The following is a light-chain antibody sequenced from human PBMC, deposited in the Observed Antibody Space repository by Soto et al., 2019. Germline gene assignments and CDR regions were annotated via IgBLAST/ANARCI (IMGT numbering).Light chain of an antibody. Sequence: EIVLTQSPGTLSLSPGERATLSCRASQSVSSTYLAWYQQKPGQAPRLLIYDSSSRATGIPDRFSGSGSGTDFTLTISRLEPEDFAVYYCQHYAGSPYTFGQGTKLEIK. CDR1: QSVSSTY. J-gene: IGKJ2*01. CDR2: DSS. CDR3: QHYAGSPYT. V-gene: IGKV3-20*01.